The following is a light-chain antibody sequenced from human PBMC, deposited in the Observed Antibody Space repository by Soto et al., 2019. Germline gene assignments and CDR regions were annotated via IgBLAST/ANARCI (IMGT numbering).Light chain of an antibody. CDR2: EVS. J-gene: IGLJ7*01. CDR3: ATWDDSLSGFVV. V-gene: IGLV2-14*01. Sequence: QSALTQPASVSGSPGQSITISCTGTSSDVGGYNYVSWYQQHPGKAPKLMIYEVSNRPSRVSNRFSGSKSGNTASLTISGLQAEDEADYYCATWDDSLSGFVVFGGGTQLTVL. CDR1: SSDVGGYNY.